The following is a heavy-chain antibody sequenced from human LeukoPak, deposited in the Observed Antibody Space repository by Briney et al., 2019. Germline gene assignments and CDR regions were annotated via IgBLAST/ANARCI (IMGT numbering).Heavy chain of an antibody. Sequence: GGSLRLSCAASGFTVSSNYMSWVRQAPGKGLEWVSVIYSGGGTYYADSVKGRFTISRDNSKSTLYLQMNSLRAEDTAVYYCARDPVVTAIYYYYYYGMDVWGQGTTVTVSS. CDR2: IYSGGGT. D-gene: IGHD2-21*02. J-gene: IGHJ6*02. CDR1: GFTVSSNY. CDR3: ARDPVVTAIYYYYYYGMDV. V-gene: IGHV3-53*01.